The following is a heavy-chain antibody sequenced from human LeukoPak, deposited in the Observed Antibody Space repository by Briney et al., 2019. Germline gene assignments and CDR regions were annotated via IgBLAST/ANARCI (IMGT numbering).Heavy chain of an antibody. CDR1: GFTFSSYG. V-gene: IGHV3-30*18. D-gene: IGHD3-10*01. J-gene: IGHJ4*02. CDR3: AKVSEGWFNYFDY. CDR2: ISYDGSNK. Sequence: GGSLRLSCAASGFTFSSYGMHWVRKAPGRGLEWVAVISYDGSNKYYADSVKGRFTISRDNSKNTLYLQMNSLRAEDTAVYYCAKVSEGWFNYFDYWGQGTLVTVSS.